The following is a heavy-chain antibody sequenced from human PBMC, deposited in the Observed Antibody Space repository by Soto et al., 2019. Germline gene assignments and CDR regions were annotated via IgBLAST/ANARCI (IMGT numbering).Heavy chain of an antibody. CDR2: ISSSSSTI. CDR3: ARTNYYESSGPLDY. CDR1: GFTFSSYS. V-gene: IGHV3-48*02. D-gene: IGHD3-22*01. J-gene: IGHJ4*02. Sequence: GGSLRLSCAASGFTFSSYSMNWVRQAPGKGLEWVSYISSSSSTIYYADSVKGRFTISRDNAKNSLYLEMNSVRDEDTAVYYCARTNYYESSGPLDYWGQGTLVTVSS.